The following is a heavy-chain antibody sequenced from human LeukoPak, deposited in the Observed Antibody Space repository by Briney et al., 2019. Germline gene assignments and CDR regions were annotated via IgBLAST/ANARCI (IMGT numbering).Heavy chain of an antibody. J-gene: IGHJ4*02. CDR1: GFTFSSYA. CDR2: ISYDGSNK. CDR3: ARDVSWNPSPIDY. D-gene: IGHD1-1*01. V-gene: IGHV3-30*04. Sequence: GGSLRLSCAASGFTFSSYAMHWVRQAPGKGLEWVAVISYDGSNKYYADSVKGRFTISRDNPKNTLYLQMNSLRAEDTAVYYCARDVSWNPSPIDYWGQGTLVTVSS.